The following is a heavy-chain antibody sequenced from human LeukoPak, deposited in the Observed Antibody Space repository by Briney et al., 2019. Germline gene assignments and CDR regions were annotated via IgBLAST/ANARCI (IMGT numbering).Heavy chain of an antibody. CDR1: GGSISSYY. J-gene: IGHJ4*02. V-gene: IGHV4-34*01. CDR2: INHSGST. Sequence: SETLSLACTVSGGSISSYYWSWIRQPPGKGLEWIGEINHSGSTNYNPPLKSRVTISVDTSKNQFSLKLSSVTAADTAVYYCARGLKFQWWGQGTLVTVSS. CDR3: ARGLKFQW. D-gene: IGHD6-19*01.